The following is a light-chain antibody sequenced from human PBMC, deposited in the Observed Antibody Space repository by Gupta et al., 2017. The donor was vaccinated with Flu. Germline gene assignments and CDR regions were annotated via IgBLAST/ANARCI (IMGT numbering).Light chain of an antibody. Sequence: DSVITQSADGLPVPGVETATINCTHSQSRLSSSNDKNYVHWFHQNLVQPPRLLIYWASTRESGVPNRFRCRGSGTDFALSITILLTPDVAIYYCRRVDTDRHTFGQGTKLEI. V-gene: IGKV4-1*01. CDR3: RRVDTDRHT. CDR2: WAS. CDR1: QSRLSSSNDKNY. J-gene: IGKJ2*01.